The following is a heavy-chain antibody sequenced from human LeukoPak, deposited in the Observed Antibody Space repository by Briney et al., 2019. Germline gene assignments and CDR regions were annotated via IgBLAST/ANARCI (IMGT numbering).Heavy chain of an antibody. CDR3: ARHYDAGKDDAFHI. Sequence: ASVKVSCKASGYTFTSYYMHWVRQAPGQGLEWMGIINPSGGSTSYAQKVQGRVTMTTETSTSTVYMELRSLRSDDTAVYYCARHYDAGKDDAFHIWGQGTMVTVSS. D-gene: IGHD3-10*01. V-gene: IGHV1-46*01. J-gene: IGHJ3*02. CDR1: GYTFTSYY. CDR2: INPSGGST.